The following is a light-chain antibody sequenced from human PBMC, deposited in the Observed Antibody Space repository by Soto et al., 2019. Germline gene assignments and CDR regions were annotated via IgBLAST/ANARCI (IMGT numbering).Light chain of an antibody. CDR3: QQYGSSPST. V-gene: IGKV3-20*01. Sequence: EIVLTQSPGTLSLSPGERATLSCRASQSVSSNYITWYQQKPGQAPRRLIFGASSRATGIPDRLSGSGSGTDFTLTISRLEPEDFAVYYCQQYGSSPSTFGQGTKVEIK. CDR2: GAS. J-gene: IGKJ1*01. CDR1: QSVSSNY.